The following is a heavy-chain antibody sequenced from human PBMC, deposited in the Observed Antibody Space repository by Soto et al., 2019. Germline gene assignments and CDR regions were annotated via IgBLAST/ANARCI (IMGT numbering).Heavy chain of an antibody. CDR2: IYYSGST. J-gene: IGHJ3*02. D-gene: IGHD3-3*01. Sequence: SETLSLTCTVSGGSISSYYWSWIQQPPGKGLEWIGYIYYSGSTNYNPSLKSRVTISVDTSKNQFSLKLSSVTAADTAVYYCAAGTYYDFWSGYPDAFDIWGQGKMVTVSS. V-gene: IGHV4-59*01. CDR3: AAGTYYDFWSGYPDAFDI. CDR1: GGSISSYY.